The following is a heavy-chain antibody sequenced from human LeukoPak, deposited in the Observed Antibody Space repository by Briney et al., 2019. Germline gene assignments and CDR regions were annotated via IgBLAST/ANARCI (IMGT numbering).Heavy chain of an antibody. Sequence: LVASVKVSCKASGYTFTGYYMHWVRQAPGQGLEWMGWINPNSGGTNYAQKFQGRVTMTRDTSISTAYMELSRLRSDDTAVYYCARERVTYYYGSGSYYWGQGTLVTVSS. D-gene: IGHD3-10*01. V-gene: IGHV1-2*03. CDR3: ARERVTYYYGSGSYY. CDR2: INPNSGGT. CDR1: GYTFTGYY. J-gene: IGHJ4*02.